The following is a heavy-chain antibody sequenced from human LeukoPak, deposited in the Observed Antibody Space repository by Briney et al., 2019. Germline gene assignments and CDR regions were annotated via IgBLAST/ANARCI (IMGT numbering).Heavy chain of an antibody. CDR2: IWYDGSNK. D-gene: IGHD2-2*01. V-gene: IGHV3-33*01. CDR1: GSTFSSYG. Sequence: PGGSLRLSCAASGSTFSSYGMHWVRQAPGKGLEWVAVIWYDGSNKYYADSVKGRFTISRDNSKNTLYLQMNSLRAEDTAVYYCARYCSSTSCQLHGMDVWGQGTTVTVSS. CDR3: ARYCSSTSCQLHGMDV. J-gene: IGHJ6*02.